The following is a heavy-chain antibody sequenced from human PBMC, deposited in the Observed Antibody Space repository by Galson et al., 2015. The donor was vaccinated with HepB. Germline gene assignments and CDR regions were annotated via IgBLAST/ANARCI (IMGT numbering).Heavy chain of an antibody. V-gene: IGHV3-30*04. CDR1: GFTFRNYA. CDR2: VSYDAVEK. Sequence: SLRLSCAASGFTFRNYAMHWVRQAPGKGLEWVAIVSYDAVEKYYADSVKGRFTISRDNSKNTLFLQMESLRTEDTAVYYCARDRDTGLAYWGQGTLVTVST. D-gene: IGHD1-1*01. CDR3: ARDRDTGLAY. J-gene: IGHJ4*02.